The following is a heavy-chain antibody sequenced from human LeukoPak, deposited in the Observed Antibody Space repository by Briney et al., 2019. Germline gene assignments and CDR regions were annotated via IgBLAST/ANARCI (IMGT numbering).Heavy chain of an antibody. CDR2: IKEDGSER. CDR3: ARLNRDYFDY. CDR1: GFTLSRYW. V-gene: IGHV3-7*04. J-gene: IGHJ4*02. Sequence: PGGSLRLTCVASGFTLSRYWMTWVRQPPGKGLEWVANIKEDGSERRYLDSVEGRFTFSRDNAKKSMSLQMTFLKAEDTAVYFCARLNRDYFDYWGRGALVTVSS. D-gene: IGHD1-14*01.